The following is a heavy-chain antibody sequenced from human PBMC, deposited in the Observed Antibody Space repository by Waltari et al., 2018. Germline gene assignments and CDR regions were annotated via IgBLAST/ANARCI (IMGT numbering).Heavy chain of an antibody. CDR1: GGSISSSNW. D-gene: IGHD2-8*02. CDR3: ARGRYCTGGVCPYYYYYGMDV. V-gene: IGHV4-4*02. Sequence: QVQLQESGPGLVKPSGTLSLTCAVSGGSISSSNWWSWVRQPPGKGLEWIGEIYHSGSTNYTPSLKSRGTISVDKSKNQFSLKLSSVTAADTAVYYCARGRYCTGGVCPYYYYYGMDVWGQGTTVTVSS. J-gene: IGHJ6*02. CDR2: IYHSGST.